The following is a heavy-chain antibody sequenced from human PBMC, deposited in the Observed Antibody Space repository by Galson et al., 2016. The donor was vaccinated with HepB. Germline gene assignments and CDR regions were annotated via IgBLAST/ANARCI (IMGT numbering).Heavy chain of an antibody. V-gene: IGHV4-61*01. CDR3: ARGRSPYSGFHIDD. Sequence: SETLSLTCTVSGGSVSSGSYYWSWIRQPPGKGLEWIGYISYSGSTNYNPSLKSRVTISVDTTKNQFSLKVSSVTAADTAVYYCARGRSPYSGFHIDDWGQGTLVTVSS. J-gene: IGHJ4*02. D-gene: IGHD5-12*01. CDR1: GGSVSSGSYY. CDR2: ISYSGST.